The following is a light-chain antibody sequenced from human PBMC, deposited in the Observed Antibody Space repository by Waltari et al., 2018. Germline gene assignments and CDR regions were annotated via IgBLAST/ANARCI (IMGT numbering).Light chain of an antibody. CDR3: QQYATSPPT. V-gene: IGKV3-20*01. Sequence: IVLTQSPGTLSLSPGERATLSCRASQSIDSSYLTWYQQKPGQPPRLLIYGASSRAIGIPDRFSGSGSGADFTLTISRLEPEDFAVYYCQQYATSPPTFGQGTKLEIK. CDR2: GAS. CDR1: QSIDSSY. J-gene: IGKJ2*01.